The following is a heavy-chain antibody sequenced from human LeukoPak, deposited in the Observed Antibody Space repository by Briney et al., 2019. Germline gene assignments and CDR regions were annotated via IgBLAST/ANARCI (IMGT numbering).Heavy chain of an antibody. Sequence: GKSLRLSCAASGFTFSGYPIHWVRQAPGKGLEWVSYISSLGSTIYYADSVKGRFTISRDNAKNSLYLQMNSLRAEDTAVYYCARGEQEMATMSIDYWGQGTLVTVSS. J-gene: IGHJ4*02. D-gene: IGHD5-24*01. V-gene: IGHV3-48*01. CDR3: ARGEQEMATMSIDY. CDR2: ISSLGSTI. CDR1: GFTFSGYP.